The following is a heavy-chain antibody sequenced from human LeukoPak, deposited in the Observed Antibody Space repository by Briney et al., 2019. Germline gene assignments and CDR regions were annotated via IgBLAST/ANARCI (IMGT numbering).Heavy chain of an antibody. CDR1: GYTFTSYD. CDR3: SRIRYYYDSSGYYYVTPFDY. D-gene: IGHD3-22*01. Sequence: ASVKLSCTASGYTFTSYDINWVRQATGPGRGWLGWMNPNSANTGYAQKFQGRVSMTMNTSMSTAYMELSSLRSEDPAVYYCSRIRYYYDSSGYYYVTPFDYWGQGTLVTVSS. V-gene: IGHV1-8*01. CDR2: MNPNSANT. J-gene: IGHJ4*02.